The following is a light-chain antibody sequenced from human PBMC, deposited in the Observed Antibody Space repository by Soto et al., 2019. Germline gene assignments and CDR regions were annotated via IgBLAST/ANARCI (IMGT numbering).Light chain of an antibody. CDR3: QQPSNGIT. J-gene: IGKJ5*01. V-gene: IGKV3-11*01. Sequence: EIVLTQSPATLSLSPGERATLSCRASQSVNSYLAWYQQKPGQAQRLLIYHESNRATGIPARFSGSGSGTDFTLTISSLEPEDFAVYYCQQPSNGITFGQGTRLEIK. CDR2: HES. CDR1: QSVNSY.